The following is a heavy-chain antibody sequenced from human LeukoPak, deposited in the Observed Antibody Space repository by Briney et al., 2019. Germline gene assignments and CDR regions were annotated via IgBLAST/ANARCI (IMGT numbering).Heavy chain of an antibody. D-gene: IGHD2-15*01. CDR3: ARGRYCSADICSGGDAFDI. V-gene: IGHV4-4*07. J-gene: IGHJ3*02. CDR2: IYTSGST. CDR1: GGSISSYY. Sequence: TSETLSLTCTDSGGSISSYYWSWIWQPAGKGLEWIGRIYTSGSTNYNPSLKSRVTMSVDTSKNQFSLKLSSVTAADTAVYYCARGRYCSADICSGGDAFDIWGQGTMVSVSS.